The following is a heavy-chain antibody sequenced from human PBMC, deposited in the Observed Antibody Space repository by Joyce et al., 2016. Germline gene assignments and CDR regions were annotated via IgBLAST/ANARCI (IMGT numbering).Heavy chain of an antibody. CDR2: VNTSGAT. J-gene: IGHJ4*02. V-gene: IGHV4-34*02. CDR1: GGPFRGFL. Sequence: QVQLQQWGAGLLKPSETLSLTCGVHGGPFRGFLWTWVRQPPGGGLQWIGDVNTSGATNYNPSLKSRVTISVDTSKNQFSLTLTSITAADTAMYYCARSQWLAPLMYWGQGSLVAVSS. CDR3: ARSQWLAPLMY. D-gene: IGHD6-19*01.